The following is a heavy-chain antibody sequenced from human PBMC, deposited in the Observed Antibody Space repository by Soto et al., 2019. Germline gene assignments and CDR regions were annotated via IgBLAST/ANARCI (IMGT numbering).Heavy chain of an antibody. J-gene: IGHJ4*02. V-gene: IGHV3-7*03. Sequence: EVQLVESGGGLVQPGGSLRLSCAGSGFTFSGYWMTWVRQPPGKGLEWVASVNQDGTQKFYVDSVKGRFTISRDNAKNSLFLKMISLRAEDTAVYYCARWESSDWYLGIWGQGNLVTVSS. CDR2: VNQDGTQK. D-gene: IGHD6-19*01. CDR3: ARWESSDWYLGI. CDR1: GFTFSGYW.